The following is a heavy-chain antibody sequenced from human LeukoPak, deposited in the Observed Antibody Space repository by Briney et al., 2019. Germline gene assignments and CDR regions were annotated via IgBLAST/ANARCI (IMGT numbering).Heavy chain of an antibody. CDR2: IYYSGST. CDR1: GGSISSYY. D-gene: IGHD1-26*01. Sequence: SETLSLTCTVSGGSISSYYWSWIRQPPGKGLEWIGYIYYSGSTNYNPSLQSRATISVDTSKNQFSLKLSSVTAADTAVYYCARDLVGATRMYYYYYMDVWGKGTTVTISS. J-gene: IGHJ6*03. CDR3: ARDLVGATRMYYYYYMDV. V-gene: IGHV4-59*12.